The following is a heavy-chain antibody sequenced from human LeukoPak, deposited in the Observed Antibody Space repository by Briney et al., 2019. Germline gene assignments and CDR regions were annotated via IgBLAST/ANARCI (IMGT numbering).Heavy chain of an antibody. CDR1: GFTFSNHF. V-gene: IGHV3-64D*06. CDR2: IGPNGAST. CDR3: VQDLTGTWSFDY. D-gene: IGHD3-9*01. J-gene: IGHJ4*02. Sequence: GGSLRLSCAASGFTFSNHFMHWVRQAPGKGLEYVSSIGPNGASTLYADSVKGRFTISRDNSKNALYLQLTSLRLEDTALYYCVQDLTGTWSFDYWGQGTLVTVSS.